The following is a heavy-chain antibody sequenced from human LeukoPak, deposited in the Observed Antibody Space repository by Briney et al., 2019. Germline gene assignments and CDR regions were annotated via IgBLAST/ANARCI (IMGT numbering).Heavy chain of an antibody. V-gene: IGHV1-2*02. Sequence: GASVKLSCKTSGFTFTDYYIHWVRLAPGQGLEWMGYINPHSGVTSFPQSFRGRVTLTTDTSISAAYMDLSSLTSDDTAIYYCVREGNQVLTKNFDRWGQGALVTVSS. CDR3: VREGNQVLTKNFDR. CDR2: INPHSGVT. CDR1: GFTFTDYY. D-gene: IGHD4-23*01. J-gene: IGHJ4*02.